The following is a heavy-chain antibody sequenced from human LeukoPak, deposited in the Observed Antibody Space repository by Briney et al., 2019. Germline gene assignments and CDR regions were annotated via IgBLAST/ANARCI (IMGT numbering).Heavy chain of an antibody. D-gene: IGHD5-12*01. CDR2: ISAYNGNT. CDR3: ARRSSGYDYYYYYGMDV. CDR1: GYTFTSYG. Sequence: GASVKVSCKASGYTFTSYGISWVRQAPGQGLEWMGWISAYNGNTNYAQKLQGRVTMTTDTSTSTAYMELRSLRSDDTAVYYCARRSSGYDYYYYYGMDVWGKGTTDTVSS. V-gene: IGHV1-18*04. J-gene: IGHJ6*04.